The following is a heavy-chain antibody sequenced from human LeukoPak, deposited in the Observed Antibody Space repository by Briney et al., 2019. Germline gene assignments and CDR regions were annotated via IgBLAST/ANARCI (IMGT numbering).Heavy chain of an antibody. D-gene: IGHD1-14*01. Sequence: SETLSLTCTVSGGSISSYYWSWIRQPPRKGLEWMGYIYTRGSTNYNPSLKSRVTISVDKSKNQFSLKLSSVTAADTAVYYCARLRMVLRYYSMDVWGKGTTVTVSS. J-gene: IGHJ6*03. V-gene: IGHV4-4*09. CDR2: IYTRGST. CDR3: ARLRMVLRYYSMDV. CDR1: GGSISSYY.